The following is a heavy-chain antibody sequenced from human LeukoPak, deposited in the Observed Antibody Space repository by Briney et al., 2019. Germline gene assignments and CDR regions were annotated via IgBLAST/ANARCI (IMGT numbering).Heavy chain of an antibody. CDR3: ARGDTGVTIFGVGSHFDY. CDR2: IYSAGST. V-gene: IGHV3-53*01. CDR1: GFTVSSNY. D-gene: IGHD3-3*01. Sequence: QPGGSLRLSCAASGFTVSSNYMTWVRQAPGKGLEWVSLIYSAGSTYYADSVKGRFTISRDSSKNTLYLHMNSLRAEDTAVYYCARGDTGVTIFGVGSHFDYWGQGTLVTVSS. J-gene: IGHJ4*02.